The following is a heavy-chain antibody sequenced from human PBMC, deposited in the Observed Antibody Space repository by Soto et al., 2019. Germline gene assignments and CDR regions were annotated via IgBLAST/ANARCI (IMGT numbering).Heavy chain of an antibody. D-gene: IGHD6-13*01. Sequence: QVQLVQSGAEVKKPGSSVKVSCKASGGTFSSYAISWVRQAPGQGLEWMGGIIPIFGTANYAQKFQGRVKITADESTSTAYMELSSLRSEDTAVYYCASWEDSSSWYGGGAHYYYYGMDVWGQGTTVTVSS. CDR3: ASWEDSSSWYGGGAHYYYYGMDV. V-gene: IGHV1-69*01. J-gene: IGHJ6*02. CDR2: IIPIFGTA. CDR1: GGTFSSYA.